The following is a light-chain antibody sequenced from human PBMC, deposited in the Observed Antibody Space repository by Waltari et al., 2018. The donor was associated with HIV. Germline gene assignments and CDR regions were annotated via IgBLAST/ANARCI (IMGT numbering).Light chain of an antibody. Sequence: IVLTQPPATLSSSPGDRAPLPCRASQRVSSYLAWYQQKPGQAPRLLIYDASNRATGIPARFSGSVSGTDFTLTISSLEPEDFAVYYCQQRSNWPGITFGQGTRLEIK. J-gene: IGKJ5*01. V-gene: IGKV3-11*01. CDR1: QRVSSY. CDR2: DAS. CDR3: QQRSNWPGIT.